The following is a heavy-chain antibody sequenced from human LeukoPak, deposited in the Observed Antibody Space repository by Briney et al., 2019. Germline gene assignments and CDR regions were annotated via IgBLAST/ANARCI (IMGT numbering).Heavy chain of an antibody. CDR3: AKGQNQYSSSWYSAFDI. CDR2: ISWNSGSI. CDR1: GVTFDDYA. D-gene: IGHD6-13*01. J-gene: IGHJ3*02. Sequence: GGSLRLSCAASGVTFDDYAMHWVRQPPGKGLEWVSGISWNSGSIGYADSVKGRFTISRDNAKNSLYLQMNSLRAEDTALYYCAKGQNQYSSSWYSAFDIWGQGTMVTVSS. V-gene: IGHV3-9*01.